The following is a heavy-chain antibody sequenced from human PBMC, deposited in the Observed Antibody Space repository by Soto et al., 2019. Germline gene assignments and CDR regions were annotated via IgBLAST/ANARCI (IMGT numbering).Heavy chain of an antibody. CDR3: ARGRYWDY. CDR1: GYTFTSYG. D-gene: IGHD2-8*02. CDR2: ISAHNGNT. J-gene: IGHJ4*02. Sequence: QVHLVQSGAEVKKPGASVKVSCKASGYTFTSYGITWVRQAPGQGLEWMGWISAHNGNTDYAQKLQGRVIVTRDTSTSTAYMELRSLISDDTAVYYGARGRYWDYWGQGALVTVSS. V-gene: IGHV1-18*01.